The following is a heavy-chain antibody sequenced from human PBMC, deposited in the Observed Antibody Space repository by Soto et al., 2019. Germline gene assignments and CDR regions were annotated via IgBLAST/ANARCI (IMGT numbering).Heavy chain of an antibody. J-gene: IGHJ4*02. Sequence: LRLSCAASGFTFSSYGMHWVRQAPGKGLEWVAVIFYDGTKKYYADSMKGRFTISRDNSKNTLFLQMNSLRAEDTAVYYCAKDRGALRWSEEHYYFDYWGQGTLVTV. CDR1: GFTFSSYG. CDR3: AKDRGALRWSEEHYYFDY. V-gene: IGHV3-30*18. D-gene: IGHD4-17*01. CDR2: IFYDGTKK.